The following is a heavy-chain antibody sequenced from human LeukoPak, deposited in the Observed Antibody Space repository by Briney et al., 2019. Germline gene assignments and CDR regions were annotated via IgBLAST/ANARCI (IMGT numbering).Heavy chain of an antibody. CDR1: GGSISSSSYY. D-gene: IGHD6-19*01. CDR3: ARHGLEQWLSPVNWFDP. CDR2: IYYSGST. V-gene: IGHV4-39*01. J-gene: IGHJ5*02. Sequence: PSETLSLTCTVSGGSISSSSYYWGWIRQPPGTGLEWIGSIYYSGSTYYNPSLKSRVTISVDTSKNQFSLKLSSVTAADTAVYYCARHGLEQWLSPVNWFDPWGQGTLVTVSS.